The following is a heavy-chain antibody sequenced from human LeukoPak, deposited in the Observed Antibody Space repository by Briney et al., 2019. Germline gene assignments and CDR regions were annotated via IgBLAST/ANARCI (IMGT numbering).Heavy chain of an antibody. CDR2: IKQDGNQK. D-gene: IGHD2-15*01. CDR1: GFTFSSYW. Sequence: GGSLRLSCAASGFTFSSYWMSWVRQAPGKGLEWVAIIKQDGNQKNYVDSVKGRFTISRDNAKNSLYLQMNSLRAADTAVYYCVRGLVGYCSGGAWDGTCFDYWGQGTLVSVSS. V-gene: IGHV3-7*03. CDR3: VRGLVGYCSGGAWDGTCFDY. J-gene: IGHJ4*02.